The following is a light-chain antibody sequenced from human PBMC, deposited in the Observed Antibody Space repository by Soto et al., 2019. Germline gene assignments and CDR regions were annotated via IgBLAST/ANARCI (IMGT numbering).Light chain of an antibody. CDR1: KSVSRN. CDR3: QQYNDWPPVT. V-gene: IGKV3-15*01. CDR2: GAS. Sequence: EIVMTQSPATLSVSPGERATLSCRASKSVSRNLAWYQQKPGQAPRLLIHGASTRATGIPARFSGSGSGTEFTLTISSLQSEDFAVYFRQQYNDWPPVTFGGGTKV. J-gene: IGKJ4*01.